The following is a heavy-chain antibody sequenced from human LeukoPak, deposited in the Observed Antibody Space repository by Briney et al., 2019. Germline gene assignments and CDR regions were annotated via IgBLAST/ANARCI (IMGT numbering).Heavy chain of an antibody. V-gene: IGHV3-74*01. CDR1: GFTFSSSW. CDR2: INSDESIT. J-gene: IGHJ4*02. D-gene: IGHD4-17*01. CDR3: AKDHASVTSDYFDY. Sequence: GGSLRLSCAASGFTFSSSWMYWVRQAPGKGLVWVSRINSDESITTYADSVKGRFTISRDNSKNTLYLQINSLRAEDTAVYYCAKDHASVTSDYFDYWGQGALVTVSS.